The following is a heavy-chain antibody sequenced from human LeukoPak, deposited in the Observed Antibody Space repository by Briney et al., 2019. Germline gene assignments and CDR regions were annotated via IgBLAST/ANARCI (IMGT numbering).Heavy chain of an antibody. V-gene: IGHV3-48*01. D-gene: IGHD2-21*02. J-gene: IGHJ4*02. CDR3: ARAYCGGDCYPFDY. Sequence: PGGSLRLSCAASGFTFSSYSLNWVRQAPGKGLEWVSYITSSGSTIYYADSVKGRFTMSRDNSKNTLYLQMNSLRAEDTAVYYCARAYCGGDCYPFDYWGQGTLVTVSS. CDR1: GFTFSSYS. CDR2: ITSSGSTI.